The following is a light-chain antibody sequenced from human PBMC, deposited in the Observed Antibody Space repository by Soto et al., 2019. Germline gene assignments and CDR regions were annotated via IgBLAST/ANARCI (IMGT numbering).Light chain of an antibody. CDR2: EVT. Sequence: QSVLTQPSSLSGSLGQSITISCTGTTSDVGGYNYVSWYQQHPGKAPILMIYEVTNLPSGVSNRFSGSKSGNTASLTISGLQVEDEAEYYCGSYTGSITYVFGTGTKVTVL. J-gene: IGLJ1*01. CDR1: TSDVGGYNY. CDR3: GSYTGSITYV. V-gene: IGLV2-14*01.